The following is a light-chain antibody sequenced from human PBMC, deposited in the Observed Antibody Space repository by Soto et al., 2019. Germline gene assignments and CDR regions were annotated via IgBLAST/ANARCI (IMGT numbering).Light chain of an antibody. CDR1: SSNIGSNT. J-gene: IGLJ2*01. V-gene: IGLV1-44*01. CDR2: SNN. Sequence: QSVLTQPPSASGTPGQRVTISCSGSSSNIGSNTVNWYQQLPGTAPKLLIYSNNQRPSGVPDRFSGSKSGTSASLAISGLQSDDGAYYYCACSDDSLNGVFGGGTKLTVL. CDR3: ACSDDSLNGV.